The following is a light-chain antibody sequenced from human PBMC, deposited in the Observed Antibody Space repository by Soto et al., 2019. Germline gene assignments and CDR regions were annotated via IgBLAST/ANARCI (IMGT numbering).Light chain of an antibody. CDR3: GSWDSSLSAYV. Sequence: QSVLTQPPSVSAAPGQKVTISCSGSSSNIGVNSVSWFQQLPGTAPQLLIYDDNKRPSGIPDRFSGSKSGTSATLGITGFQTGDEADYYCGSWDSSLSAYVFGTGTKVTVL. CDR2: DDN. CDR1: SSNIGVNS. J-gene: IGLJ1*01. V-gene: IGLV1-51*01.